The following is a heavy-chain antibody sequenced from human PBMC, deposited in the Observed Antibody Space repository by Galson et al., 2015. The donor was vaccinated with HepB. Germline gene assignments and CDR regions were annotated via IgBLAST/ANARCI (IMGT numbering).Heavy chain of an antibody. D-gene: IGHD3-10*01. Sequence: SLRLSCAASGFTFSDSAMHWVRQASGKGLEWVGRIRSKADSYATTYAASVTGRFTTSRDDSKNTAYLQMNSLKTEDTAVYYCTSNPVRDYYFDYWGQGTLVTVSS. CDR1: GFTFSDSA. CDR2: IRSKADSYAT. V-gene: IGHV3-73*01. J-gene: IGHJ4*02. CDR3: TSNPVRDYYFDY.